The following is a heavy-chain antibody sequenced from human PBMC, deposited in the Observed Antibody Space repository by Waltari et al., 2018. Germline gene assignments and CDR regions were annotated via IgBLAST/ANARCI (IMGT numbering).Heavy chain of an antibody. V-gene: IGHV1-3*01. J-gene: IGHJ4*02. D-gene: IGHD6-13*01. Sequence: QVQLVQSGAEVKKPGASVKVSCKASGYTFTSYAMHWVRQAPGQRLEWMGWINAGNGNTKYSQKFQGRVTITRDTSASTAYMELSSLRSEDTAVYYCAREGRLLRIAAAGPPDYWGQGTLVTVSS. CDR3: AREGRLLRIAAAGPPDY. CDR2: INAGNGNT. CDR1: GYTFTSYA.